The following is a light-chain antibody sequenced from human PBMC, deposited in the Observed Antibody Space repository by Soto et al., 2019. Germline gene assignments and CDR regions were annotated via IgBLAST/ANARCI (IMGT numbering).Light chain of an antibody. J-gene: IGKJ4*01. CDR1: RNINRK. Sequence: EIVMTQSPATLSVSPGERATLSCRASRNINRKLAWYQQKPGQAPRLLISGASTRATGIPARFSGSGSGTEFTLTISSLQSEDFAVYYCQQYYDYPRLIFGGGTKVEIK. CDR2: GAS. CDR3: QQYYDYPRLI. V-gene: IGKV3-15*01.